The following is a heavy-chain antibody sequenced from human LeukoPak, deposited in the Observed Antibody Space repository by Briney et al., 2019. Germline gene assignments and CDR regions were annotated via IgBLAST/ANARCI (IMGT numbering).Heavy chain of an antibody. Sequence: GGSLRLSCAASGFTFSSYWMNWVRKAPGKGLVWLSRISGDGSSTSYADAVKGRFTISRDNAKNTLYLQMNSLRAEDTAMYYCARPSVGFDPWGQGTLVTVSS. V-gene: IGHV3-74*01. CDR3: ARPSVGFDP. J-gene: IGHJ5*02. CDR2: ISGDGSST. CDR1: GFTFSSYW.